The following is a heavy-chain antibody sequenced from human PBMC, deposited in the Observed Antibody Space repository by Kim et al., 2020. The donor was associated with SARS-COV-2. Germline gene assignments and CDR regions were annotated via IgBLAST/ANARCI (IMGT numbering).Heavy chain of an antibody. J-gene: IGHJ3*02. D-gene: IGHD3-22*01. V-gene: IGHV3-30*01. CDR3: ARDYLPHYDSSGYYLDAFDI. Sequence: RFTISRDNSKNTLYLQMNSLRAEDTAVYYCARDYLPHYDSSGYYLDAFDIWGQGTMVTVSS.